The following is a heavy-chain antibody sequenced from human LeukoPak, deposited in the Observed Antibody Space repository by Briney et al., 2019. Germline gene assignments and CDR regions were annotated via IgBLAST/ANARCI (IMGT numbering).Heavy chain of an antibody. CDR2: IKQDGSEK. J-gene: IGHJ4*02. D-gene: IGHD6-19*01. CDR3: ARGYSSGWYGGY. CDR1: GFTFSSYW. Sequence: GGSLRLSCAASGFTFSSYWMSWVRQAPGKGLEWVANIKQDGSEKYYVDSVKGRFTISRDNAKKSLCLQMSSLRAEDTAVYYCARGYSSGWYGGYWGQGTLVTVSS. V-gene: IGHV3-7*01.